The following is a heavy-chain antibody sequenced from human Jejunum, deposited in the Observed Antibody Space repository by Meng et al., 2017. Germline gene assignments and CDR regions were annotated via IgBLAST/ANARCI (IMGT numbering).Heavy chain of an antibody. D-gene: IGHD2-2*01. CDR1: GFTFSSCS. V-gene: IGHV3-74*01. Sequence: GGPLRSSCAASGFTFSSCSMHWVRQAPGEGSVWVSRINSDGISTTYADSVKGRFTISRDNAKNTLYLQMNSLRAEDTAMYFCARHYCSSDTCYFDAWGQGTLVTVSS. CDR2: INSDGIST. J-gene: IGHJ4*02. CDR3: ARHYCSSDTCYFDA.